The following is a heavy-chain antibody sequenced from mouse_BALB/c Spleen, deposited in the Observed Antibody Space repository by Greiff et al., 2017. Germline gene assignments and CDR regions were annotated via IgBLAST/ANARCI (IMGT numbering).Heavy chain of an antibody. D-gene: IGHD2-2*01. Sequence: EVKLQESGPGLVKPSQSLSLTCSVTGYSITSGYYWNWIRQFPGNKLEWMGYISYDGSNNYNPSLKNRISITRDTSKNQFFLKLNSVTTEDTATYYCARGKKNGYDLYYFDYWGQGTTLTVSS. V-gene: IGHV3-6*02. CDR1: GYSITSGYY. CDR3: ARGKKNGYDLYYFDY. J-gene: IGHJ2*01. CDR2: ISYDGSN.